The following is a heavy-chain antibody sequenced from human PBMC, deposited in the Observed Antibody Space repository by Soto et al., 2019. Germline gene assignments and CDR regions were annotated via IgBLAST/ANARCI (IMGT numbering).Heavy chain of an antibody. CDR1: GGSISSSYW. CDR2: IYHGGTT. D-gene: IGHD3-3*01. CDR3: VSSLNYDFWRDGGRHFYFDY. J-gene: IGHJ4*02. Sequence: QVQLQESGPGLVKPSGTLSLTCAVSGGSISSSYWWNWVRQPPSGGLEWLGKIYHGGTTNCNPSLKNRVTISVDKSKNQFSLKLTSVTAADTAVYYCVSSLNYDFWRDGGRHFYFDYWGRGILATVSS. V-gene: IGHV4-4*02.